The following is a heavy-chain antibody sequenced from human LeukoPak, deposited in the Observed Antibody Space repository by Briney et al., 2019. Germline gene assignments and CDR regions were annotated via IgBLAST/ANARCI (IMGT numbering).Heavy chain of an antibody. CDR3: ARDYDSSGYYYHDDAFDI. Sequence: GGSLRLSCAVSANYMNWVRQAPGKGLEWVSYISSSGSTIYYADSVKGRFTISRDNAKNSLYLQMNSLRAEDTAVYYCARDYDSSGYYYHDDAFDIWGQGTMVTVSS. V-gene: IGHV3-11*04. CDR1: SANY. CDR2: ISSSGSTI. D-gene: IGHD3-22*01. J-gene: IGHJ3*02.